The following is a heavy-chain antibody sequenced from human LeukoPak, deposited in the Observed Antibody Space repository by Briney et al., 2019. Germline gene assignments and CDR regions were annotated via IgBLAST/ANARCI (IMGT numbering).Heavy chain of an antibody. J-gene: IGHJ4*02. V-gene: IGHV4-39*01. CDR3: ARHTPYYYDSSGYYRY. CDR1: GGSISSSSYY. Sequence: SETLSLTCTVSGGSISSSSYYWGWIRQPPGKGLEWIGSIYYSGSTYYNPSLKSRVTISVDTSKNQFSLKLSSVTAADTAVYYCARHTPYYYDSSGYYRYWGQGTLVTVSS. CDR2: IYYSGST. D-gene: IGHD3-22*01.